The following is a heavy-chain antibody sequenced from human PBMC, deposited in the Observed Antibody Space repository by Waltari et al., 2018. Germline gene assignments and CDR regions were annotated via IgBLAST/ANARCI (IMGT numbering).Heavy chain of an antibody. CDR1: GDTFSSYA. J-gene: IGHJ4*02. V-gene: IGHV1-69*11. CDR2: IIPVLGRT. D-gene: IGHD1-26*01. Sequence: QVQLVQSGAEVKKPGSSVRVSCKASGDTFSSYAISWVRQAPGQGLEWMGGIIPVLGRTSYAQRFEGRVTVTADESTNTAYMDLTSLRSEDTAMYYCARGQIVGATFDYWGQGTLVTVSS. CDR3: ARGQIVGATFDY.